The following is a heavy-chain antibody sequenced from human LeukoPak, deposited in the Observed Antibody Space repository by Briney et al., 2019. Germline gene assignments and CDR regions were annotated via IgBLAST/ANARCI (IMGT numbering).Heavy chain of an antibody. CDR3: ARLTGGEYFDY. CDR2: INPNSGGT. V-gene: IGHV1-2*02. Sequence: ASVKVSCKASGYTFTGYYMHWVRQAPGQGLDWMGWINPNSGGTKYAQKFQGRVTMTRDTSISTAYMELSRLRSDDTAVYYCARLTGGEYFDYWGQGTLVTVSS. CDR1: GYTFTGYY. J-gene: IGHJ4*02.